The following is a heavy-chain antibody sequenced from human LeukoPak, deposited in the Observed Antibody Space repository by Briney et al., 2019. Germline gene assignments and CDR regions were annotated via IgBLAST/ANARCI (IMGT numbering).Heavy chain of an antibody. V-gene: IGHV2-5*01. Sequence: SCPTLFNPTQTLTLTFTCYGCSFSTSGLGVVWIRQPPGKALEWLALIYWNDDKRYSPSLKSRLTITKDTSKNQVVLTMTDMDPVDTATYYCAHGSSLRSSAINYYAVYTGPGVPVTVSS. CDR2: IYWNDDK. CDR3: AHGSSLRSSAINYYAVY. J-gene: IGHJ4*02. D-gene: IGHD6-19*01. CDR1: GCSFSTSGLG.